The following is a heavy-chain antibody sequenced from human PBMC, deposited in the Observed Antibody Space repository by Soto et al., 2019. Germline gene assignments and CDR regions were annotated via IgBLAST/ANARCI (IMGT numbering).Heavy chain of an antibody. CDR3: ARARASAPGYYYGMDV. V-gene: IGHV2-70*01. J-gene: IGHJ6*02. CDR1: GFSLTTSGMC. Sequence: SGPTLVNPTQTLTLTCTFSGFSLTTSGMCVSWIRQPPGKALEWLALIEWDDDKYYSTSLKTRLSISKDTSKKQVVLTTTNMDPADTATYYCARARASAPGYYYGMDVWGQGTTVTVSS. D-gene: IGHD3-3*01. CDR2: IEWDDDK.